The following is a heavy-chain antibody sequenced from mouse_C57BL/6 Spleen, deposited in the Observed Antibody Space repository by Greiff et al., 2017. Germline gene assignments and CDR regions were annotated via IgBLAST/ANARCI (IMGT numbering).Heavy chain of an antibody. J-gene: IGHJ1*03. D-gene: IGHD1-1*01. V-gene: IGHV5-4*01. Sequence: EVQRVESGGGLVKPGGSLKLSCAASGFTFSSYAMSWVRQTPEKRLEWVATISDGGSYTYYPDNVKGRFTISRDNAKNNLYLQMSHLKSEDTAMYYCARDGYGSSRYFDVWGTGTTVTVSS. CDR3: ARDGYGSSRYFDV. CDR1: GFTFSSYA. CDR2: ISDGGSYT.